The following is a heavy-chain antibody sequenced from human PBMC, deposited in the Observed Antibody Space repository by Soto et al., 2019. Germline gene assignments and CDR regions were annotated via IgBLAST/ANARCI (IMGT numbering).Heavy chain of an antibody. CDR2: ISAYNGNT. CDR1: GYTFSSYG. Sequence: ASVKVSCKASGYTFSSYGISWVRQAPGQGLEWMGWISAYNGNTNYAQKFQGRVTITADESTSTAYMELSSLRSEDTAVYYCARGYSYGHFDYWGQGTLVTVSS. V-gene: IGHV1-18*01. J-gene: IGHJ4*02. CDR3: ARGYSYGHFDY. D-gene: IGHD5-18*01.